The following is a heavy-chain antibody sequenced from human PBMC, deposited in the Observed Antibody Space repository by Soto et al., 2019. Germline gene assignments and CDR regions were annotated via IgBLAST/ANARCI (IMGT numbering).Heavy chain of an antibody. CDR2: IYYSGST. Sequence: ASELMSLTWTVSGGSIGSGGYYWSWIRQHPGKGLEWIGYIYYSGSTSYNPSLKSRLTISVDTSKNQFSLKLSSVTAADTAVYYCARGVIHWGQGTLVTVSS. V-gene: IGHV4-31*02. CDR3: ARGVIH. D-gene: IGHD3-16*02. CDR1: GGSIGSGGYY. J-gene: IGHJ4*02.